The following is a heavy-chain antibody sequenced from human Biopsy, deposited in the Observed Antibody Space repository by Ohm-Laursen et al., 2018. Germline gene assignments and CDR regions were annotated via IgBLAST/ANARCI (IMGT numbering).Heavy chain of an antibody. D-gene: IGHD3-3*01. Sequence: SQTLSLTCSVSGGSIISYYWTWIRQPPEKGLEWIGHVYNGGITNYNPSLKSRVTISKDTSKNQFSLQVNSVTAADTAVYYCARTPRDSFWSGSYKRGLWFDPWGQGTLVIVSS. J-gene: IGHJ5*02. CDR2: VYNGGIT. CDR1: GGSIISYY. CDR3: ARTPRDSFWSGSYKRGLWFDP. V-gene: IGHV4-59*01.